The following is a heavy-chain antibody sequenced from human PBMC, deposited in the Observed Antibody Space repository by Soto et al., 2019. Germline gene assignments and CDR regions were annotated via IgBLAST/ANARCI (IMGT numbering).Heavy chain of an antibody. V-gene: IGHV3-30-3*01. D-gene: IGHD3-3*01. J-gene: IGHJ6*02. Sequence: PGGSLRLSCAACGFTFSSYAMHWVRQAPVKGLEWVAVISYDGSNKYYADSVKGRFTISRDNSRNTLYLQMNSLRAEDTAVYYCARDQGYYDFWSGYYTGPWVGYYYYGMDVWGQGTTVTVSS. CDR1: GFTFSSYA. CDR2: ISYDGSNK. CDR3: ARDQGYYDFWSGYYTGPWVGYYYYGMDV.